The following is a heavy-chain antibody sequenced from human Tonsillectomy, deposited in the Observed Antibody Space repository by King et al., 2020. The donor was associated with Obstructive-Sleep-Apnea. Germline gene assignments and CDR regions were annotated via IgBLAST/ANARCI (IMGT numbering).Heavy chain of an antibody. CDR3: ARDIVVVVATTPDGMDV. D-gene: IGHD2-15*01. V-gene: IGHV4-39*07. CDR2: IYYSGST. CDR1: GGSISSSSYY. J-gene: IGHJ6*02. Sequence: QLQESGPGLVKPSETLSLTCTVSGGSISSSSYYWGWLRQPPGKGLEWIGSIYYSGSTYYNPSLKSRVTISVDTSKNQFSLKLSSVTAADTAVYYCARDIVVVVATTPDGMDVWGQGTTVTVSS.